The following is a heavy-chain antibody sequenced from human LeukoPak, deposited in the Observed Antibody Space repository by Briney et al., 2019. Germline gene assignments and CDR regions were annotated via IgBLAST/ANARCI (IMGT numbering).Heavy chain of an antibody. V-gene: IGHV1-2*02. Sequence: ASVKVSCKASGYSFTNYYIHWVRQAPGQGLEWMGWINPNSGGTNYAQKFQGRVTMTRDTSISTAHMELSRLRSDDTAVYYCARDGENSYGYMGYYGMDVWGQGTTVTVSS. CDR2: INPNSGGT. CDR3: ARDGENSYGYMGYYGMDV. CDR1: GYSFTNYY. D-gene: IGHD5-12*01. J-gene: IGHJ6*02.